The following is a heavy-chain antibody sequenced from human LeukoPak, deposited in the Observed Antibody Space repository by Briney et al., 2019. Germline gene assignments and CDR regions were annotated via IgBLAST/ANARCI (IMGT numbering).Heavy chain of an antibody. D-gene: IGHD6-19*01. V-gene: IGHV3-48*03. CDR2: ISSSGSTI. CDR3: ARVGNGAVARQYYYYGMDV. Sequence: GGSLRLSCAASGFTFSSYEMNWVRQAPGKGLEWVSYISSSGSTIYYADSVKGRFTISRDNAKNSLYLQMNSLRAEDTAVYYCARVGNGAVARQYYYYGMDVWGQGTTVTVSS. CDR1: GFTFSSYE. J-gene: IGHJ6*02.